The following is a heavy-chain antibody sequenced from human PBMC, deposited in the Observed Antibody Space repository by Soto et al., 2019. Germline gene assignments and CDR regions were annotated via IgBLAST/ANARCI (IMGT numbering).Heavy chain of an antibody. Sequence: VQLVQSGAEVRQPGSSVRVSCKASGGTFSTYSVTWVRQAPGQGLEWMGGIIPIYDSPYYAQKFLGRVSLTADTSTNTAYMVVSRLTSEDTAVYFFAGDSASVTQVHLRDWGQGTLVLVSS. CDR3: AGDSASVTQVHLRD. J-gene: IGHJ4*02. V-gene: IGHV1-69*06. CDR2: IIPIYDSP. D-gene: IGHD2-21*02. CDR1: GGTFSTYS.